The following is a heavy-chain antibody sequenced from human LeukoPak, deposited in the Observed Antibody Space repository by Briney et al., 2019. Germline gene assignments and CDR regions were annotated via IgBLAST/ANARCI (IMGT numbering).Heavy chain of an antibody. CDR2: TYTRRSP. J-gene: IGHJ4*02. V-gene: IGHV4-61*02. Sequence: PSETLSLTCTVSGASMRNYNYYWNWIRQPAGQGLQWIGRTYTRRSPSYSPSLKSRATISIDTSSSQFSLRLNSVTAADTAVYFCARAYDRSGYQSRGFDYWGQGLLVSVSS. CDR3: ARAYDRSGYQSRGFDY. CDR1: GASMRNYNYY. D-gene: IGHD3-22*01.